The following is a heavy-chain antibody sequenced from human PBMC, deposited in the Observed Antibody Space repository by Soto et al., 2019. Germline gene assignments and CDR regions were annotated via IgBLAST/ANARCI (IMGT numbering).Heavy chain of an antibody. D-gene: IGHD6-13*01. CDR3: ARASRSWYKSVFEH. V-gene: IGHV5-51*01. J-gene: IGHJ4*02. Sequence: PGESLKISCKGSGYSFPNYWIAWVRQMPGKDLESMGIIYPDDSDTKYSPSFQGQVTISADKSTSTAYLQWSSLKASDSAMYYCARASRSWYKSVFEHWGQGTLVTVSS. CDR2: IYPDDSDT. CDR1: GYSFPNYW.